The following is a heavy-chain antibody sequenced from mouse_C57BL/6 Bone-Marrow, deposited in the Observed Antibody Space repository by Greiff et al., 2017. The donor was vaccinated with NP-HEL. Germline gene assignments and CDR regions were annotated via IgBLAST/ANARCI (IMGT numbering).Heavy chain of an antibody. J-gene: IGHJ1*03. CDR1: GFTFSDYS. CDR3: ARDLFYYYGSSFWYFDV. D-gene: IGHD1-1*01. V-gene: IGHV5-16*01. Sequence: EVQLVESEGGLVQPGSSMKLSCTASGFTFSDYSMAWVRQVPEKGLEWVANINYDGSSTYYLDSLKSRFIISINNAKNILYLQMSSLKSEDTATYYCARDLFYYYGSSFWYFDVWGTGTTVTVSS. CDR2: INYDGSST.